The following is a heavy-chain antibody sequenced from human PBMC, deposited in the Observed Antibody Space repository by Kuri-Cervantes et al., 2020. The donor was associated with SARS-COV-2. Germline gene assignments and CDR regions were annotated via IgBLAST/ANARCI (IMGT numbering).Heavy chain of an antibody. Sequence: SETLSLTCTVSGGSISSSSYYWGWIRQPPGKGLEWIGSIYYSGSTYYNPSLKSRVTISVDTSKNQFSLKLSSVTAADTAVYYCARDYYDSSGYLVEPGDYWGQGTPVTVSS. V-gene: IGHV4-39*02. CDR1: GGSISSSSYY. D-gene: IGHD3-22*01. CDR3: ARDYYDSSGYLVEPGDY. CDR2: IYYSGST. J-gene: IGHJ4*02.